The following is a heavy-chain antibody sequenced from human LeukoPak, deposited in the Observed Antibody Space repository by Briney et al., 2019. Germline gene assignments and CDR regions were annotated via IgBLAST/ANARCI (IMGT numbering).Heavy chain of an antibody. V-gene: IGHV4-39*07. J-gene: IGHJ4*02. CDR1: GGSISSSSYY. CDR2: IYYSGST. D-gene: IGHD5-18*01. CDR3: ARGGGYSYGLGDY. Sequence: PSETLSLTCTVSGGSISSSSYYWGWIRQPPGTGLEWIGSIYYSGSTYYNPSLKSRVTISVDTSKNQFSLKLSSVTAADTAVYYCARGGGYSYGLGDYWGQGTLVTVSS.